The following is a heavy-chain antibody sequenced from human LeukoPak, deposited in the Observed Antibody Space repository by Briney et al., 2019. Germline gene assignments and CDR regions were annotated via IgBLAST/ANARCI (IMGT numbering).Heavy chain of an antibody. CDR2: VYYSGST. Sequence: SETLSLTCTVSGGSISSYFWSWVRQPPGKGLEWIAYVYYSGSTNYNPSLKSRVTISVDTSKNQFSLKLSSVTAADTAVYYCARAPLAGIAVAGTLGYFDYWGQGTLVTVSS. J-gene: IGHJ4*02. CDR1: GGSISSYF. D-gene: IGHD6-19*01. V-gene: IGHV4-59*01. CDR3: ARAPLAGIAVAGTLGYFDY.